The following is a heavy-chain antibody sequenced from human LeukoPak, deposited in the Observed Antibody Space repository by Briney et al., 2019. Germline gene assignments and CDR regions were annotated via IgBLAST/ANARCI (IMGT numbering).Heavy chain of an antibody. CDR2: IYSDNT. D-gene: IGHD3-22*01. J-gene: IGHJ4*02. Sequence: GGSLRLSCTVSGFTVSSNSMSWVRQAPGKGLEWVSFIYSDNTHYSDSVKGRFTISRDNSKNTLYLQMGSLRAEDMAVYYCARAGVWYYDSSGYDYWGQGTLVTVSS. CDR3: ARAGVWYYDSSGYDY. V-gene: IGHV3-66*03. CDR1: GFTVSSNS.